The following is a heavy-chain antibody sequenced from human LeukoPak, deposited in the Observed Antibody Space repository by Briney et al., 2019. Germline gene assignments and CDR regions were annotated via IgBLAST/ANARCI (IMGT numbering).Heavy chain of an antibody. Sequence: SETLSPTCTVSGGSISSSSYYWGWIRQPPGKGLEWIGSIYYSGSTYYNPFLKSRVTISVDTSKNQFSLKLSSVTTADTAVYYCASTLVVPADLFDYWGQGTLVTVSS. J-gene: IGHJ4*02. CDR2: IYYSGST. CDR1: GGSISSSSYY. CDR3: ASTLVVPADLFDY. V-gene: IGHV4-39*01. D-gene: IGHD2-2*01.